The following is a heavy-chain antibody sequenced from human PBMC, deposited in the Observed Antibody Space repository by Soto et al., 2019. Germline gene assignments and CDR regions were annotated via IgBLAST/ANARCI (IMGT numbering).Heavy chain of an antibody. CDR3: ARPSGSYYDY. Sequence: PGESLKIACKGSGYSFTSYWSSWVRQMPGKGLEWMGRIYPSDSYTNYSPSFQGHVTISADKSISTAYLQWSSLKASDTAMYYCARPSGSYYDYWGQGPLVSVSS. CDR1: GYSFTSYW. CDR2: IYPSDSYT. D-gene: IGHD1-26*01. J-gene: IGHJ4*02. V-gene: IGHV5-10-1*01.